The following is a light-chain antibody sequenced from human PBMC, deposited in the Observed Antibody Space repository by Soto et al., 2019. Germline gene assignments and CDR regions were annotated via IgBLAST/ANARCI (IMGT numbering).Light chain of an antibody. CDR2: GAS. Sequence: EIVMTQSPIPLSVSPGARATLSCRASQSVATNLPWYQQKPGQAPRLLIAGASTRATGIPARFSGSGSGKEFTLTICSLQTEVLAVYCWHHPWTFGQGPKVEIK. CDR3: HHPWT. V-gene: IGKV3-15*01. J-gene: IGKJ1*01. CDR1: QSVATN.